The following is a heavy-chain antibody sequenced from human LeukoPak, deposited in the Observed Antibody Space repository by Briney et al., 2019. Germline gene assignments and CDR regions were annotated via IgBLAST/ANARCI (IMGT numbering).Heavy chain of an antibody. V-gene: IGHV3-48*03. D-gene: IGHD6-13*01. CDR2: ISSSGSTI. CDR3: ASPSNIAAAGHY. J-gene: IGHJ4*02. Sequence: GRSLRLSCAASGFSISSYEMKWVRQAPGKGLEWVSYISSSGSTIYYADSVKGRFTISRDNAKNSLYLQMNSLRAEDTAVYYCASPSNIAAAGHYWGQGTLVTVSS. CDR1: GFSISSYE.